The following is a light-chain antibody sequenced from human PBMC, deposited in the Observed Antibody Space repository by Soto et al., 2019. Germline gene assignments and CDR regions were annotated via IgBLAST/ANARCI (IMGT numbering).Light chain of an antibody. CDR2: DAS. CDR1: QSVSSY. Sequence: EIVMTQSPATLSVSPGERATLSCRANQSVSSYLSWYQQKPGQAPRLLIYDASTRAAGIPARFSGSGSGTEFTLTISSLQSEDFAIYYCQQYNIWPRTFGQGTKVDIK. CDR3: QQYNIWPRT. J-gene: IGKJ1*01. V-gene: IGKV3-15*01.